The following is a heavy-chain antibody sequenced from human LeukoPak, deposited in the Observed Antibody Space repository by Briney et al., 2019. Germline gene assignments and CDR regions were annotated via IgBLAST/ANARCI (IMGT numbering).Heavy chain of an antibody. CDR3: ARSRGRIVVVTDDDAFDI. V-gene: IGHV1-46*01. J-gene: IGHJ3*02. CDR2: INPSGGST. Sequence: ASVKVSCKASGYTFTSYYMHWVRQAPGQGLEWMEIINPSGGSTSYAQKFQGRVTMTRDTSTSTVYMELSSLRSEDTAVYYCARSRGRIVVVTDDDAFDIWGQGTMVTVSS. D-gene: IGHD2-21*02. CDR1: GYTFTSYY.